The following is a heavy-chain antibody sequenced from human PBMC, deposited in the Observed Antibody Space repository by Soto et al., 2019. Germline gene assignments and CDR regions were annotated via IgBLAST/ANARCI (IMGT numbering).Heavy chain of an antibody. J-gene: IGHJ4*01. CDR1: GYTFTSYD. D-gene: IGHD3-22*01. CDR3: AGGTATFYYDSSGYYFDS. Sequence: QVQLVQSGAEVKKPGASVKVSCKASGYTFTSYDINWVRQATGQGLEWMGWMNPNSGNTGYAQKFQGRVTKTRNTPIRTAYMELSSLRSEDTAVYYCAGGTATFYYDSSGYYFDSWGQGTLVTVSS. V-gene: IGHV1-8*01. CDR2: MNPNSGNT.